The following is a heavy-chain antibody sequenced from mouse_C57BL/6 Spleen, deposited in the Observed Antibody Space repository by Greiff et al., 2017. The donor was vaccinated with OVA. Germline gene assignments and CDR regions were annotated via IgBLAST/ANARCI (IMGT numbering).Heavy chain of an antibody. CDR3: ARSSYYSNNYAMDY. D-gene: IGHD2-5*01. CDR1: GYTFTSYW. V-gene: IGHV1-52*01. J-gene: IGHJ4*01. CDR2: IDPSDSET. Sequence: QVQLQQPGAELVRPVSSVKLSCKASGYTFTSYWMHWVKQRPIQGLEWIGNIDPSDSETHYNQKFKDKATLTVDKSSSTAYMQLSSLTSEDSAVYYCARSSYYSNNYAMDYWGQGTSVTVSS.